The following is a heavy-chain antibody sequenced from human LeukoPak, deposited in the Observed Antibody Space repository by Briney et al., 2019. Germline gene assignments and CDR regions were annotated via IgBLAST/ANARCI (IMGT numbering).Heavy chain of an antibody. CDR3: ARDSLSGYYTFSEYFQH. CDR1: GFTFSNYR. Sequence: GGSLRLSCAASGFTFSNYRMNWVRQAPGKGLEWVSYISSSSSYIYYADSVKGRFTISRDNAKNSLYLQMNSLRAEDTAVYYCARDSLSGYYTFSEYFQHWGQGTLVTVSS. V-gene: IGHV3-21*05. CDR2: ISSSSSYI. J-gene: IGHJ1*01. D-gene: IGHD3-3*01.